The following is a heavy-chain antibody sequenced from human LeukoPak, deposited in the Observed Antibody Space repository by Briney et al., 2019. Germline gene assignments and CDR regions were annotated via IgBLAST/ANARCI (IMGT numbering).Heavy chain of an antibody. CDR3: ARENNGGQQLDMGYFDY. CDR2: VTGSGDGT. CDR1: GFTFRDYG. J-gene: IGHJ4*02. V-gene: IGHV3-23*01. D-gene: IGHD6-13*01. Sequence: GGSLRLSCSASGFTFRDYGMYWVRQAPGQGLEWVSAVTGSGDGTYYADSVKGRFTISRDNSKNTLYLQMNSLRAEDTAVYYCARENNGGQQLDMGYFDYWGQGTLVTVSS.